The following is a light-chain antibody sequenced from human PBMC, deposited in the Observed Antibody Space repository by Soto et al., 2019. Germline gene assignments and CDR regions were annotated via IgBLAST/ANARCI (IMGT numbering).Light chain of an antibody. CDR3: QQYGSSPWT. CDR1: QSVSSSY. CDR2: GAS. J-gene: IGKJ1*01. Sequence: EIVLTQSPCTLSLSPGERATLSCRASQSVSSSYLAWYQQKPGQAPRLLIYGASSRATGIPDRFSGSGSGTDFTLTISRLEPEDFAVYYCQQYGSSPWTFGQGTKWISN. V-gene: IGKV3-20*01.